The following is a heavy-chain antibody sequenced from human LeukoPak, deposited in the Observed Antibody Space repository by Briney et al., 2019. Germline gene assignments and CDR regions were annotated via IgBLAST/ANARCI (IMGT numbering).Heavy chain of an antibody. D-gene: IGHD4-17*01. CDR2: ISSNGGST. CDR3: ARTDYGASGAFDI. J-gene: IGHJ3*02. Sequence: GGSLRLSCAASGFTFSNYGMNWVRQAPGKGLEYVSAISSNGGSTYYANSVKGRFTISRDNSKNTLYLQMGSLRAGDMAVYYCARTDYGASGAFDIWGQGTMVTFSS. V-gene: IGHV3-64*01. CDR1: GFTFSNYG.